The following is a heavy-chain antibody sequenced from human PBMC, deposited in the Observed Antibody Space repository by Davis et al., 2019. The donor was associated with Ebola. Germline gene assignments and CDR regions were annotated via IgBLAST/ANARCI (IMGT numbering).Heavy chain of an antibody. V-gene: IGHV4-34*01. CDR2: VHPSGST. Sequence: MPSETLSLTCAVYGGSFSGYYWSWIRQPPGKGLEWIGEVHPSGSTNYNPSLKSRVTISVDTSKNQFSLNLNSVTAADTAVYYCARGRDHAKSGVYWGQGTLVSVSS. D-gene: IGHD1-14*01. J-gene: IGHJ4*02. CDR1: GGSFSGYY. CDR3: ARGRDHAKSGVY.